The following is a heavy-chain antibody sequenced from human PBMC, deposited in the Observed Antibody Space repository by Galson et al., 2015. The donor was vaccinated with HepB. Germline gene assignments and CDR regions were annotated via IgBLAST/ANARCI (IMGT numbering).Heavy chain of an antibody. CDR1: GFTFSSYA. CDR3: ASWRRDSSSAFTRQDFDY. Sequence: SLRLSCAASGFTFSSYAMHWVRQAPGKGLEWVAVISYDGSNKYYADSVKGRFTISRDNSKNTLYLQMNSLRAEDTAVYYCASWRRDSSSAFTRQDFDYWGQGTLVTVSS. V-gene: IGHV3-30*04. J-gene: IGHJ4*02. CDR2: ISYDGSNK. D-gene: IGHD6-13*01.